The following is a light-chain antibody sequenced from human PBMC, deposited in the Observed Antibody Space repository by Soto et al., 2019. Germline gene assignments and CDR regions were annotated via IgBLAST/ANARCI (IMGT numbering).Light chain of an antibody. V-gene: IGKV1-5*03. Sequence: DIQITQAPSTLSLSLLDIVTITCRASQTISSWLAWYQQKPGKAPKLLIYKASTLKSGVPSRFSGSGSGTEFTLTISSLQPHDFATYYCQHYNSYSEAFGQGTKVDIK. J-gene: IGKJ1*01. CDR1: QTISSW. CDR2: KAS. CDR3: QHYNSYSEA.